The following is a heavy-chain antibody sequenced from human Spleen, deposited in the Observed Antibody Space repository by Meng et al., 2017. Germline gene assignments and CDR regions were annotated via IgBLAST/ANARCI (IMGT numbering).Heavy chain of an antibody. CDR1: GCLLSTSGVG. V-gene: IGHV2-5*02. J-gene: IGHJ4*02. CDR3: ARRPHSTGFDS. CDR2: IYWDDDK. Sequence: QITLKASVPTLVKPTPTLTLTCTFSGCLLSTSGVGVGWIRQPPGKALEWLALIYWDDDKRYSPSLKSRLMITKDTSKNQVVLSMTNMDPVDTATYYCARRPHSTGFDSWGQGTLVTVSS. D-gene: IGHD3-22*01.